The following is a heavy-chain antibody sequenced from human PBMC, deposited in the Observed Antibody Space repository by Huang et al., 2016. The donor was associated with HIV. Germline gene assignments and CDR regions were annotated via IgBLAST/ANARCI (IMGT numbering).Heavy chain of an antibody. D-gene: IGHD6-19*01. Sequence: QVRLQESGPGLVKPSETLSLSCTVSGDSVSSHYWGWIRHPPGKGLEWIGTFYDSGTTNYNPRLKSLITISVDTSKNVFSLNITSVSAADTAMYFCVRDQGRLAVGGIDNWFDPWGQGALVTVSS. CDR3: VRDQGRLAVGGIDNWFDP. CDR2: FYDSGTT. CDR1: GDSVSSHY. J-gene: IGHJ5*02. V-gene: IGHV4-59*02.